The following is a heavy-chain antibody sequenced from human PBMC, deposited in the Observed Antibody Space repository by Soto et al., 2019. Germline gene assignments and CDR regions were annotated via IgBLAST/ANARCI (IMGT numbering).Heavy chain of an antibody. CDR1: GFTFSSYG. Sequence: QVQLVESGGGVVQPGRSLRLSCAASGFTFSSYGMHWVRQAPGKGLEWVAVISYDGSNKYYADSVMGRFTISRDNSKNTLYLQMNSLRAEDTAVYYCAKDQTYYYDSSGYYYFDYWGQGTLVTVSS. CDR3: AKDQTYYYDSSGYYYFDY. D-gene: IGHD3-22*01. V-gene: IGHV3-30*18. J-gene: IGHJ4*02. CDR2: ISYDGSNK.